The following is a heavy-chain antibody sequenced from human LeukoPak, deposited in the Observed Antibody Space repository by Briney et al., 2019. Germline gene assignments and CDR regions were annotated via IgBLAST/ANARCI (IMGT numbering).Heavy chain of an antibody. CDR3: ARGLGNLDY. Sequence: PGGSLRLSCAASGFTFSSYAMNWVRQAPGKRLEWVSSIIGSGIDTYYADSVKGRFTISRDNSKNTLYLQMNGLRAEDTAVYYCARGLGNLDYWGQGTLVTVSS. CDR1: GFTFSSYA. J-gene: IGHJ4*02. V-gene: IGHV3-23*01. CDR2: IIGSGIDT.